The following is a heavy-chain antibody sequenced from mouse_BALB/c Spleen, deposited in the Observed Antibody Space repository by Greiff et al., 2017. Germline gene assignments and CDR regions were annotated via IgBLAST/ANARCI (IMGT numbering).Heavy chain of an antibody. CDR2: IDPENGDT. V-gene: IGHV14-4*02. CDR3: NAPYGNCAWFAY. D-gene: IGHD2-1*01. Sequence: EVQLQESGAELVRSGASVKLSCTASGFNIKDYYMHWVKQRPEQGLEWIGWIDPENGDTEYAPKFQGKATMTADTSSNTAYLQLSSLPSEDTAVYYGNAPYGNCAWFAYWGQGTLVTVSA. CDR1: GFNIKDYY. J-gene: IGHJ3*01.